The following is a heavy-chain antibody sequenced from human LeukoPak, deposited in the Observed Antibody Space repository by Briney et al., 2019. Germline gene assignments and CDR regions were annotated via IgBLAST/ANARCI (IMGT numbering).Heavy chain of an antibody. CDR2: IYHSGST. D-gene: IGHD1-26*01. CDR3: ARAQPPSDLDY. Sequence: SETLSLTCTVSGYSISSGYYWGWIRQPPGKGLEWIGSIYHSGSTYYNPSLKSRVTISVDTSKNQFSLKLSSVTAVDTAVYYCARAQPPSDLDYWGQGTLVTVSS. CDR1: GYSISSGYY. V-gene: IGHV4-38-2*02. J-gene: IGHJ4*02.